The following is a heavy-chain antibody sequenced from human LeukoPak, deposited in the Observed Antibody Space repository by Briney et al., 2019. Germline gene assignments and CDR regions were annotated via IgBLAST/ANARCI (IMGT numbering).Heavy chain of an antibody. Sequence: GGSLRLSCAASAFSFSDYNMNWVRQAPGKGLEWVSSITSSGSYIYYADSVKGRFTISRDNAKNSLYLQMNSLRAEDTAVYYCARNHEFWSGQYYYYYMDVWGKGTTVTVSS. J-gene: IGHJ6*03. CDR1: AFSFSDYN. V-gene: IGHV3-21*01. D-gene: IGHD3-3*01. CDR3: ARNHEFWSGQYYYYYMDV. CDR2: ITSSGSYI.